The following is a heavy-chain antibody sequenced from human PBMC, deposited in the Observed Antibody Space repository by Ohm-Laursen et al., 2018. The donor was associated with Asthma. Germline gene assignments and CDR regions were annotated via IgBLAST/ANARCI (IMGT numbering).Heavy chain of an antibody. CDR3: ATESMVRGVIIRDYYGMDV. D-gene: IGHD3-10*01. J-gene: IGHJ6*02. CDR2: VDPEDGET. Sequence: ASVKVSCKVSGYTFTDYYMHWVQQAPGKGLEWMGLVDPEDGETIYAEKFQGRVTITADTSTDTAYMELSSLRSEDTAVYYCATESMVRGVIIRDYYGMDVWGQGTTVTVSS. V-gene: IGHV1-69-2*01. CDR1: GYTFTDYY.